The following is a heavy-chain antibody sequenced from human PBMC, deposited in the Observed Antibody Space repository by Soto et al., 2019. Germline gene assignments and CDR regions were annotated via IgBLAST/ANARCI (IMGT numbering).Heavy chain of an antibody. Sequence: SETLSLTCAVYGGSFSDYYWNWIRQPPGKGLEWIGEINHSGSTNYNPSLKSRVTISVDTSKNQFSLKLSSVTAADTAVYYCARDIVVGAVDWFDPWGHGTLVTVSS. D-gene: IGHD2-15*01. J-gene: IGHJ5*02. CDR3: ARDIVVGAVDWFDP. CDR1: GGSFSDYY. V-gene: IGHV4-34*01. CDR2: INHSGST.